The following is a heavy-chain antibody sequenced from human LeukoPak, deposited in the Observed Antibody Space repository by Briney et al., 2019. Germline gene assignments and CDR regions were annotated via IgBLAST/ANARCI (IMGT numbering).Heavy chain of an antibody. Sequence: SVEVSCKASGGTFSSYAISWVRQAPGQGLEWMGGIIPIFGTANYAQKFQGRVTITADESTSTAYMELSSLRSEDTAVYYCATASTTGTKDFDYWGQGTLVTVSS. CDR2: IIPIFGTA. D-gene: IGHD1-1*01. CDR3: ATASTTGTKDFDY. V-gene: IGHV1-69*01. J-gene: IGHJ4*02. CDR1: GGTFSSYA.